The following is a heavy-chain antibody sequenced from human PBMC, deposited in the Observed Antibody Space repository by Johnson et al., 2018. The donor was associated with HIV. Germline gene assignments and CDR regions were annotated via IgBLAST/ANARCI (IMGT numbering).Heavy chain of an antibody. J-gene: IGHJ3*02. CDR3: ARVIWGMRSGYECGAFDI. CDR2: IRYDGSYK. Sequence: QVQLVESGGGVVQPGRSRRLSCAASGFIFSSYGMHWVRQAPGKGLEWVAFIRYDGSYKYYADSVKGRFTISRDSSKNTMYLQMNSLGPEDPAVYYCARVIWGMRSGYECGAFDIWGQGTKVTVSS. V-gene: IGHV3-30*02. D-gene: IGHD5-12*01. CDR1: GFIFSSYG.